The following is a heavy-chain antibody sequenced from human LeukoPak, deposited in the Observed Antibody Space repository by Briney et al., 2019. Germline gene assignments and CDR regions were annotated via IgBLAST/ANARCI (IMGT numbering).Heavy chain of an antibody. CDR1: GSSISGSHYY. CDR3: ARSDCQTSPFNAYYCMNV. J-gene: IGHJ6*02. V-gene: IGHV4-39*01. CDR2: IHYSGST. D-gene: IGHD2-15*01. Sequence: SEALSLTCTVLGSSISGSHYYWFWLRQPPGKGLEWIGNIHYSGSTYYNPSLKSRVTMSVDTSKNQVSLKLSSVTAADTAVYYCARSDCQTSPFNAYYCMNVWGQGTTVTVSS.